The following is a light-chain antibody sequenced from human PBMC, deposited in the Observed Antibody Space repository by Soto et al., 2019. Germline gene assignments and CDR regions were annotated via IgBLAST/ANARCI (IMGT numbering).Light chain of an antibody. J-gene: IGKJ3*01. V-gene: IGKV1-6*01. CDR3: LQDYHYLS. CDR1: QDIRKD. CDR2: AAS. Sequence: AIPMTQSPASLSASVGDRVTITCRASQDIRKDLAWYQQKPGKAPKLLIYAASSLQSGVPSRFSGSGSGTDFTLSISSLQPEDFATYYCLQDYHYLSFGPGTKVDFK.